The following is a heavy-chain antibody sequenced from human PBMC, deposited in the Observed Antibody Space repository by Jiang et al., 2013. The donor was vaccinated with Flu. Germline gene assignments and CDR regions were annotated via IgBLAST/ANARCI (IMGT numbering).Heavy chain of an antibody. Sequence: SCAASGFIFSNYGIHWVRQAPGKGLEWVAVIWYDGSNKEYADSVKGRFTMSRDNSKNTVYLQMNSLRAGDTAVYYCARGAYCGGDCYSRGDAFDIWGQGAMVTVSS. D-gene: IGHD2-21*02. J-gene: IGHJ3*02. V-gene: IGHV3-33*01. CDR1: GFIFSNYG. CDR2: IWYDGSNK. CDR3: ARGAYCGGDCYSRGDAFDI.